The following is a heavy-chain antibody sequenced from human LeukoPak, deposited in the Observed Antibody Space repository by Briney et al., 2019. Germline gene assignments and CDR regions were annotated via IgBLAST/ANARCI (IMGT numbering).Heavy chain of an antibody. CDR3: AKGGTSTAYYYYYMDV. CDR1: GFTFSSYA. J-gene: IGHJ6*03. V-gene: IGHV3-23*01. D-gene: IGHD2-2*01. CDR2: ISGSGGST. Sequence: PGGSLRLSCAASGFTFSSYAMSWVRQAQGKGLEWVSAISGSGGSTYYADSVKGRFTISRDNSKNTLYLQMNSLRAEDTAAYYCAKGGTSTAYYYYYMDVWGKGTTVTVSS.